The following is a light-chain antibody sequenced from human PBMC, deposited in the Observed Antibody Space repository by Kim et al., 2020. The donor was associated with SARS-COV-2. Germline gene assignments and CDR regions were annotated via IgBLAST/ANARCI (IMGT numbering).Light chain of an antibody. Sequence: PGETARLTWGGDNIGGKGVHWYQQRPGQAPLLVISYDSDRPSVIPHRFSGSNSGNTATLTIGRVEAGDEADYYCQVWDGTRDQVVFGGGTQLTVL. CDR3: QVWDGTRDQVV. CDR1: NIGGKG. V-gene: IGLV3-21*04. CDR2: YDS. J-gene: IGLJ3*02.